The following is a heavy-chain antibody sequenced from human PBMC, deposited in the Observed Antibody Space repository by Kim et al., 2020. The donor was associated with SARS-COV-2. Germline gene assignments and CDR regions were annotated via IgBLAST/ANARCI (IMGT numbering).Heavy chain of an antibody. D-gene: IGHD6-13*01. V-gene: IGHV1-46*01. CDR3: ARGLGIAAAGTLPDY. Sequence: QKLKGRVTMTRDTSTSTVYMELSSLRSEDTAVYYCARGLGIAAAGTLPDYWGQGTLVTVSS. J-gene: IGHJ4*02.